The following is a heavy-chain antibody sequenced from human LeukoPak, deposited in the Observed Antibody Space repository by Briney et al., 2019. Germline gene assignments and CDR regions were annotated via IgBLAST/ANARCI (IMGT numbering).Heavy chain of an antibody. J-gene: IGHJ6*03. CDR3: ARAGPNYYYYYYMDV. Sequence: PGGSLRLSCAASGFTFSSYAMHWVRQAPGKGLEWVAVISYDGSNKYYADSVKGRFTISRDNSKNTLYLQMNSLRAEDTAVYYCARAGPNYYYYYYMDVWGKGTTVTVSS. CDR2: ISYDGSNK. CDR1: GFTFSSYA. V-gene: IGHV3-30*04.